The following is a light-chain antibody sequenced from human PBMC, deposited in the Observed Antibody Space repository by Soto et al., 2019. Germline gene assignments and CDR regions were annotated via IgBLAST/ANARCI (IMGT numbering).Light chain of an antibody. CDR2: EVS. J-gene: IGLJ3*02. V-gene: IGLV2-8*01. CDR3: SAYSGRDKLV. CDR1: SSDVGGYKY. Sequence: QSVLTQSPSESGSPGQSVTISCTGTSSDVGGYKYVSWYQQHPGKAPKLLIYEVSERPSGVPNRFFGSKSGNTASLTVSGLQPEDEADYYCSAYSGRDKLVFGGGTKVTVL.